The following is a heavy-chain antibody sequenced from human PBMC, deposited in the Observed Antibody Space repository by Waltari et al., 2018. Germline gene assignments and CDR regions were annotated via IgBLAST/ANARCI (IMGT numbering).Heavy chain of an antibody. V-gene: IGHV7-4-1*02. CDR2: DNTKNGHP. CDR3: ARALLGLTNRLDV. CDR1: GYTFTDYT. D-gene: IGHD4-17*01. Sequence: QVQLAQSGSELKEPGASVKVSCRTSGYTFTDYTINWVRQAPGQGLEWMGWDNTKNGHPTYVQGLTGLFVFALDTSVSTTYLQITGLKAEDTAVYFCARALLGLTNRLDVWGQGTTVTISS. J-gene: IGHJ6*02.